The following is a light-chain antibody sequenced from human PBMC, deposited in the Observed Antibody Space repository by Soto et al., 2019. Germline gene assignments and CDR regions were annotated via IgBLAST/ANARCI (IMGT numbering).Light chain of an antibody. V-gene: IGLV1-44*01. CDR2: IDN. CDR1: TSNIGSQT. J-gene: IGLJ2*01. Sequence: QSVLTQPPSASGTPGQRVSISCSGSTSNIGSQTVNWYQRLPGTAPRLLIYIDNQRPSGVPERFSGSKSGTSASLAISGLQSEDEADYFCASWDDSLNGPVFGGGTKLTVL. CDR3: ASWDDSLNGPV.